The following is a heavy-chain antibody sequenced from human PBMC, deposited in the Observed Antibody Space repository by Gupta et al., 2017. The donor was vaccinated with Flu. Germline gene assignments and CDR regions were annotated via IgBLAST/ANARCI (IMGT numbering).Heavy chain of an antibody. Sequence: GKGLEWVSTIGGDSTHTYYADSVAGRFTISRDNYKNTVSLQMNSLRAEDTAVYYCAKEAGGCTGFSLRGYFDSWGQGTLVTVSS. D-gene: IGHD2-8*02. CDR2: IGGDSTHT. J-gene: IGHJ4*02. CDR3: AKEAGGCTGFSLRGYFDS. V-gene: IGHV3-23*01.